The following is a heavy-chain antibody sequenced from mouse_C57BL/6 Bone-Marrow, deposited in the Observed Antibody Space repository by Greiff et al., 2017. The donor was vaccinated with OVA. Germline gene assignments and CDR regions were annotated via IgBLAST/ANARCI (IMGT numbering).Heavy chain of an antibody. CDR2: INPNNGGT. Sequence: EVQLVESGPELVKPGASVKIPCKASGYTFTDYNMDWVKQSHGKSLEWIGDINPNNGGTIYNQKFKGKATLTVDKSSSTAYMELRSLTSEDTAVYYCARSGSSFHWYFDVWGTGTTVTVSS. J-gene: IGHJ1*03. D-gene: IGHD1-1*01. CDR1: GYTFTDYN. CDR3: ARSGSSFHWYFDV. V-gene: IGHV1-18*01.